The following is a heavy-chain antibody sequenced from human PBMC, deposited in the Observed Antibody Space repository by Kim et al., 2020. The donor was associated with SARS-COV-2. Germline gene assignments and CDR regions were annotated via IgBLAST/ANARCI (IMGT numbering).Heavy chain of an antibody. CDR3: ARVSYFFGSGRPEFDY. CDR2: ISGYNGRT. D-gene: IGHD3-10*01. J-gene: IGHJ4*02. V-gene: IGHV1-18*01. Sequence: ASVKVSCKTSGYTFSSYGISWVRQAPGQGLEWLAWISGYNGRTDYTQKLPGRITVTTDTTTDTGYMELRNLRSDDTAVYFCARVSYFFGSGRPEFDYWGQGTLVPVSS. CDR1: GYTFSSYG.